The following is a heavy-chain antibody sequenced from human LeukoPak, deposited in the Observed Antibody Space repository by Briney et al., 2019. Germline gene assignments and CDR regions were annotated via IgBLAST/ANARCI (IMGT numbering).Heavy chain of an antibody. D-gene: IGHD3-22*01. CDR3: AGDRYYYDSSGYYSVCDY. Sequence: GGSLRLSCAASGFTFSSYGMNWVRQAPGKGLEWVSSISSSSSYIYYADSVKGRFTISRDNAKNSLYLQMNSLRAEDTAVYYCAGDRYYYDSSGYYSVCDYWGQGTLVTVSS. V-gene: IGHV3-21*01. CDR1: GFTFSSYG. J-gene: IGHJ4*02. CDR2: ISSSSSYI.